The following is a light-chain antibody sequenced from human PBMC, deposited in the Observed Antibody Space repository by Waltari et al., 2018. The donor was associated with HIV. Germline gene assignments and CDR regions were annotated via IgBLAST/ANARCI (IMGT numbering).Light chain of an antibody. CDR1: QGLLHTNGNTY. V-gene: IGKV2-28*01. J-gene: IGKJ5*01. Sequence: DIVMTQSPLSLPVTPGEPASISCRSSQGLLHTNGNTYLGWYPQKPGQSPQLLIYLGSSRASGVPDRFSGSGSGTDFTLKISRVEAEDVGVYYCMQALQTPITFGQGTRLEIK. CDR2: LGS. CDR3: MQALQTPIT.